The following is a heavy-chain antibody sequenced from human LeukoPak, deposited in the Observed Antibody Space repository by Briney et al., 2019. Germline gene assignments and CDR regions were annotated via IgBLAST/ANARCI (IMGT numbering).Heavy chain of an antibody. V-gene: IGHV4-59*01. D-gene: IGHD3-22*01. J-gene: IGHJ1*01. Sequence: SETLSLTCTVSGGSISSYYWSWIRQPPGKGLEWIGYIYYSGSTNYNPSLKSRVTISVDASKNQFSLELSSVTAADTAVYYCARGRARYYYDSSAVLREYFQHWGQGTLVTVSS. CDR3: ARGRARYYYDSSAVLREYFQH. CDR1: GGSISSYY. CDR2: IYYSGST.